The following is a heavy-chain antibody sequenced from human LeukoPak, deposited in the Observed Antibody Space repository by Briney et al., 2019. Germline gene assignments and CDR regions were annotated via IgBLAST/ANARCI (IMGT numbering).Heavy chain of an antibody. CDR2: ISSSGSTI. J-gene: IGHJ4*02. D-gene: IGHD6-13*01. CDR1: GFTFSSYE. Sequence: PGGSLRLSCAASGFTFSSYEMNWVRQAPGKGLEWVSYISSSGSTIYYADSVKGRFTISRDNAKNSLYLQMNSLRAEDTAVYYCASGLAWYSSSLVDYWGQGTLVTVSS. CDR3: ASGLAWYSSSLVDY. V-gene: IGHV3-48*03.